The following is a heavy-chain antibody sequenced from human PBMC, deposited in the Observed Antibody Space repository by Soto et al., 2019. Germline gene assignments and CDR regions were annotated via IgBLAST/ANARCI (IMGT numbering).Heavy chain of an antibody. CDR1: GGSISSYY. Sequence: SETLSPTCTVAGGSISSYYWSWIRQPPGKGLEWIGYIYYSGSTNYNPSLKSRVTISVDTSKNQFSLKLSSVTAADTAVYYCARLRDGYNYDAFDIWGQGTMVT. CDR3: ARLRDGYNYDAFDI. CDR2: IYYSGST. J-gene: IGHJ3*02. V-gene: IGHV4-59*08. D-gene: IGHD5-12*01.